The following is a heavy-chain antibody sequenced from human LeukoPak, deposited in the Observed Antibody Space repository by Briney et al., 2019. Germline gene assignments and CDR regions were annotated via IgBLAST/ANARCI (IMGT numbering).Heavy chain of an antibody. CDR1: GFTFSSYS. Sequence: PGGSLRLSCAASGFTFSSYSMNWVRQAPGKGLEWVSSISSSSSYIYYADSVKGRFTISRDNAKNSLYLQMNSLRAEDTAVYYCAKYPTYYYDSSGLDYWGQGTLVTVSS. V-gene: IGHV3-21*04. CDR2: ISSSSSYI. CDR3: AKYPTYYYDSSGLDY. J-gene: IGHJ4*02. D-gene: IGHD3-22*01.